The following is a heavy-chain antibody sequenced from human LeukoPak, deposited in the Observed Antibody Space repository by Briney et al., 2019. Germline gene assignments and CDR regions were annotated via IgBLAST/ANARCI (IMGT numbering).Heavy chain of an antibody. CDR3: ASDTVDTAVGIDY. Sequence: GGSLRLSCAASGFTFNRYGMHWVRQAPGKGLVWVSRINSDGSSTSYADSVKGRFTISRDDAKNTLYLQMNSLRAEDTAVYYCASDTVDTAVGIDYWGPGTLVTVSS. J-gene: IGHJ4*02. D-gene: IGHD5-18*01. V-gene: IGHV3-74*01. CDR2: INSDGSST. CDR1: GFTFNRYG.